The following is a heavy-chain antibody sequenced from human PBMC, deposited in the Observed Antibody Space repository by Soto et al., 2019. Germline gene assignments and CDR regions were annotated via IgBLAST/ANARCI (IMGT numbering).Heavy chain of an antibody. J-gene: IGHJ4*02. Sequence: SETLSLTCTVSGGSIRNNYWSWIRQPPGKGLEWVGNIYYNGNTKYSPSLKSRVTMSVDTSKNHFSLKLISVTTADTAVYFCAREGNLGRWIQPLDSWGQGTLVTVSS. V-gene: IGHV4-59*01. CDR1: GGSIRNNY. CDR2: IYYNGNT. CDR3: AREGNLGRWIQPLDS. D-gene: IGHD2-2*03.